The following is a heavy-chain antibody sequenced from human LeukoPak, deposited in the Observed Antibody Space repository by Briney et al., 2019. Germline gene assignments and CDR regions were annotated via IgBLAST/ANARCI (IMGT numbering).Heavy chain of an antibody. V-gene: IGHV3-21*01. CDR1: GFLFNTYT. CDR2: ISSGSGSM. CDR3: LRGDRRDF. Sequence: GGSLRLFCGASGFLFNTYTMNGVRQAPGEGLEWVSSISSGSGSMFYIDSVGGRFTISRENARNSRYLQMNSLRCDHGAVLFCLRGDRRDFWGQGTLVTVSS. J-gene: IGHJ4*02.